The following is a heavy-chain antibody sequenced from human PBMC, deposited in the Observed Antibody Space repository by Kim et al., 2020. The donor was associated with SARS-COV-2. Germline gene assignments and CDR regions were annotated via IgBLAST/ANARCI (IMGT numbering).Heavy chain of an antibody. CDR2: IGCSAYAWPT. D-gene: IGHD2-21*01. CDR1: GFTIDAYD. Sequence: GGSLRLSCTASGFTIDAYDMSWFRQAPGKGLEWVAVIGCSAYAWPTAYSASVSFTFTIDRSGTTRILYLQIQSPETTDPADCSKHCNFNLRGYDYWGQGT. CDR3: HCNFNLRGYDY. V-gene: IGHV3-49*01. J-gene: IGHJ4*02.